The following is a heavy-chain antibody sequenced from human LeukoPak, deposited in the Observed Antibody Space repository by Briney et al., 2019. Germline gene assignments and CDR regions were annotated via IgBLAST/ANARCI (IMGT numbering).Heavy chain of an antibody. Sequence: SETLSHTCTVSGGSISSSTYYWGWIHQPPGKGLEWVGSMYYVSTYYNPSLKSRVTISADTSKNQFSLKLSSVTAADTAVYYCASLDFWSGYYYYGMDVWGQGTTVTVSS. CDR1: GGSISSSTYY. D-gene: IGHD3-3*01. V-gene: IGHV4-39*01. CDR2: MYYVST. J-gene: IGHJ6*02. CDR3: ASLDFWSGYYYYGMDV.